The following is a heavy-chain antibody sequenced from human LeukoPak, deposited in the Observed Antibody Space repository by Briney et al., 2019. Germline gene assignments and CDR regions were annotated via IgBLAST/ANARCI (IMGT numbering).Heavy chain of an antibody. CDR3: SKFLPTHIVVAHYYFDY. Sequence: GGSLRLSCAPSGFTFSSYATSWVRQAPGKGLEWVSAICGSGGRPYYAASVKGRFTISRDNSKNTLFLQINTLRAASPPVSSCSKFLPTHIVVAHYYFDYWGQGTLVTVSS. CDR2: ICGSGGRP. D-gene: IGHD2-21*01. CDR1: GFTFSSYA. V-gene: IGHV3-23*01. J-gene: IGHJ4*02.